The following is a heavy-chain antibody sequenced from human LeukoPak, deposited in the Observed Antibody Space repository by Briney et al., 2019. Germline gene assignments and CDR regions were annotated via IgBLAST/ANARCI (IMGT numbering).Heavy chain of an antibody. D-gene: IGHD3-22*01. V-gene: IGHV4-4*02. J-gene: IGHJ4*02. CDR2: MYLSGTT. CDR3: AGLVGRYSSGLYYYYFDY. Sequence: SETPSLTCTVSGDSINSLDLWSWVRQPPGKGLEWIGEMYLSGTTNSNPSVKSRVTISIDKSKNQFFLNLSSVTAADTAVYYCAGLVGRYSSGLYYYYFDYWGQGTLVTASS. CDR1: GDSINSLDL.